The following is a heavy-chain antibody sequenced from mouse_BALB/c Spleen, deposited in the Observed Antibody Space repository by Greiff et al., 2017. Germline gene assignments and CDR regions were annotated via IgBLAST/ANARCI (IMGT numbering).Heavy chain of an antibody. D-gene: IGHD4-1*01. CDR2: IWGDGST. Sequence: VQLKESGPGLVAPSQSLSITCTVSGFSLTGYGVNWVRQPPGKGLEWLGMIWGDGSTDYNSALKSRLSISKDNSKSQVFLKMNSLQTDDTARYYCAREGTGTYPFAYWGQGTLVTVSA. CDR1: GFSLTGYG. J-gene: IGHJ3*01. V-gene: IGHV2-6-7*01. CDR3: AREGTGTYPFAY.